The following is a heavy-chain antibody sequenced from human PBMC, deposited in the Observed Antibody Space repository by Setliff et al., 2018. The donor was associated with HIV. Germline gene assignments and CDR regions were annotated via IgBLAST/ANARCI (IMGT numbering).Heavy chain of an antibody. V-gene: IGHV3-33*01. D-gene: IGHD2-15*01. CDR1: GFTFRTYG. Sequence: PGGSLRLSCVASGFTFRTYGMNWVRQAPGKGLEWVAVIWNDGSREYYVDPVKGRFTISRDNTKNSLYLQMNSLRAEDTAVYYCARDGYCSGGSCYSGAFDIWGQGTMVTVSS. CDR3: ARDGYCSGGSCYSGAFDI. CDR2: IWNDGSRE. J-gene: IGHJ3*02.